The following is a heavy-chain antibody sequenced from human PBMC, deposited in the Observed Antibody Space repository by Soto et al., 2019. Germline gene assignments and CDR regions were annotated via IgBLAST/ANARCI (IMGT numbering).Heavy chain of an antibody. Sequence: EVQLVESGGGLVKPGGSLRLSCAASGFTFSSYSMNWVRQAPGKGLEWVSSISSSSSYIYYADSCKGRFTISRDNAKNSLYLQMNSLRAEDTAVYYCARDSSAYYYYYYGMDVWGQGTTVTVSS. CDR1: GFTFSSYS. V-gene: IGHV3-21*01. D-gene: IGHD6-13*01. CDR3: ARDSSAYYYYYYGMDV. CDR2: ISSSSSYI. J-gene: IGHJ6*02.